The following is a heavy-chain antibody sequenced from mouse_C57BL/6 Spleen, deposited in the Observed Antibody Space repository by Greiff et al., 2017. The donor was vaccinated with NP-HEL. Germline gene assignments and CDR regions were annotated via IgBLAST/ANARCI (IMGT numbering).Heavy chain of an antibody. D-gene: IGHD4-1*01. CDR3: ARQNWVH. J-gene: IGHJ4*01. Sequence: VQLQQSGPELVKPGASVKISCKASGYAFSSSWLNWVKQRPGKGLEWIGRIYPGDGDTNYNGKFKGKATLTADKSSSTAYMQLSSLTSEDSAVYFCARQNWVHWGQGTSVTVSS. CDR1: GYAFSSSW. CDR2: IYPGDGDT. V-gene: IGHV1-82*01.